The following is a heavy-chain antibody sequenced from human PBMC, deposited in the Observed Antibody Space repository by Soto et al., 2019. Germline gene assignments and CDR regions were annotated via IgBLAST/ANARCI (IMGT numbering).Heavy chain of an antibody. Sequence: QVQLVESGGGVVQPGRSLRLSCAASGFTFRIYAIHWVRQAPGKGLEWVAVISYDGSNKYYADSVKGRFTISRDNSKNTPYLQMNSLRAEDTAVYYCATLAVAGEGSDYWGQGTRVTVSS. D-gene: IGHD6-19*01. CDR3: ATLAVAGEGSDY. J-gene: IGHJ4*02. CDR2: ISYDGSNK. CDR1: GFTFRIYA. V-gene: IGHV3-30-3*01.